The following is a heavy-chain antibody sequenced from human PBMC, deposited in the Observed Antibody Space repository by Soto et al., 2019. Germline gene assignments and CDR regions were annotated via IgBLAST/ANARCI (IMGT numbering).Heavy chain of an antibody. V-gene: IGHV4-31*03. CDR2: IYYSGST. D-gene: IGHD5-12*01. Sequence: QVQLQESGPGLAKPSQTLSLTCTVSGGSISSGGYYWSWIRQHPGKGLEWIGYIYYSGSTYYNPSLKSRVTMSVDTSENQFSLRLSSVTAADTAVYYCARKDSGYGDYMDVWGKGTTVTVSS. J-gene: IGHJ6*03. CDR1: GGSISSGGYY. CDR3: ARKDSGYGDYMDV.